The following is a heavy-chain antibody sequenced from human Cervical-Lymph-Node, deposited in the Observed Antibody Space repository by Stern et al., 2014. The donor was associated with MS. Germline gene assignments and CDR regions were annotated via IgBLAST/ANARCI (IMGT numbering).Heavy chain of an antibody. CDR2: ISGTTSST. CDR3: ATVRYCTNGACVRTPSFDH. D-gene: IGHD2-8*01. Sequence: EEQLVESGGGFVQPGGSLRLSCATSGFIFNNYAMSWVRQAPGKGLRWVSSISGTTSSTYYADSVKGRFTISRDNSKNTLYLQMNSLRVEDTAVFYCATVRYCTNGACVRTPSFDHWGQGTQVTVSS. V-gene: IGHV3-23*04. J-gene: IGHJ4*02. CDR1: GFIFNNYA.